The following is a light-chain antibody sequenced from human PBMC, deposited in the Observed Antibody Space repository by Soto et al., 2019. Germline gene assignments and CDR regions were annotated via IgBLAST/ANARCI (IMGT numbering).Light chain of an antibody. V-gene: IGLV1-51*01. Sequence: QSVLTQPPSMSAAPGQTVTISCSGGSSNIGNHYVSWYQQVPGTAPELLIYDNDKRPSGIPDRFSGSKSGTSATLAITGLQTGDEGDYYCGTWDTSLRTGWVFGGGTKLTVL. J-gene: IGLJ3*02. CDR2: DND. CDR1: SSNIGNHY. CDR3: GTWDTSLRTGWV.